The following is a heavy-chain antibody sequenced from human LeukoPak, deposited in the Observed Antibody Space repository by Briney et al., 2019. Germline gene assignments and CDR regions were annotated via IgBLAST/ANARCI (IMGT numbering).Heavy chain of an antibody. V-gene: IGHV4-59*01. CDR2: IYYSGST. CDR1: GGSISSYY. Sequence: SETLSLTCTASGGSISSYYWSWIRQPPGKGLEWIGYIYYSGSTNYNPSLKSRVTISVDTSKNQFSLKLSSVTAADTAVYYCARDGRGYSSGPAVGYFDYWVQGTLVTVSS. CDR3: ARDGRGYSSGPAVGYFDY. J-gene: IGHJ4*02. D-gene: IGHD6-19*01.